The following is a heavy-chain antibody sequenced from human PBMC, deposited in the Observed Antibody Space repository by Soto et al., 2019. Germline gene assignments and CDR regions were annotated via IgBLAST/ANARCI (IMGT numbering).Heavy chain of an antibody. J-gene: IGHJ4*02. CDR1: GFTFSSYW. V-gene: IGHV3-7*01. CDR3: ARLPRTYYCSGGSCYFDY. CDR2: IKQDGSEK. D-gene: IGHD2-15*01. Sequence: GGSLRLSCAASGFTFSSYWMSWVRQAPGKGLEWVANIKQDGSEKYYVDSVKGRFTISRDNAKNSLYLQMNSLRAEDTAVYYCARLPRTYYCSGGSCYFDYWGQGTLVTVSS.